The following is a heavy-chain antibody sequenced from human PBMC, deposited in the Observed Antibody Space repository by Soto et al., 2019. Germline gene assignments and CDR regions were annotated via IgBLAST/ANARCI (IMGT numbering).Heavy chain of an antibody. CDR3: ARGRTVNFYGMDV. D-gene: IGHD4-17*01. CDR2: INPPSGDT. J-gene: IGHJ6*02. CDR1: GYTFTDHY. Sequence: QVQLVQSGAEVKKPGASVKVSYVASGYTFTDHYIHWVRQAPGQGLEWMGWINPPSGDTIYAQKIQGRVTLTRDTSISTAYMELSRLRSDDTAVYYCARGRTVNFYGMDVWGQATTVTVSS. V-gene: IGHV1-2*02.